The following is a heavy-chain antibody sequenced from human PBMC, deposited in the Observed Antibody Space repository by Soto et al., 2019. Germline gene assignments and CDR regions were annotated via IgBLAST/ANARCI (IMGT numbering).Heavy chain of an antibody. J-gene: IGHJ3*02. Sequence: GGSLRLSCAASGFTFSSYEMNWVRQAPGKGLEWVSYISSSGSTIYYADSVKGRFTISRDHSKNTLYLQMNSLRAEDTAVYYCAKSPGSKHAFDIWGQGTMVTVSS. CDR1: GFTFSSYE. CDR2: ISSSGSTI. D-gene: IGHD1-26*01. CDR3: AKSPGSKHAFDI. V-gene: IGHV3-48*03.